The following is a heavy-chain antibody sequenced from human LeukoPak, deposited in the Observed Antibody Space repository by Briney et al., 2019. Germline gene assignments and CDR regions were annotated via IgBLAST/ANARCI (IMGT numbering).Heavy chain of an antibody. CDR2: IWYDGSNK. CDR1: GFTFSSYG. D-gene: IGHD3-10*01. CDR3: ARDPFSMVRGVHSYNWFDP. J-gene: IGHJ5*02. V-gene: IGHV3-33*01. Sequence: GGSLRLSCAASGFTFSSYGMHWVSQARGKGLEWVAVIWYDGSNKYYADSVKGRFTISRDNSKNTLYLQMNSLRAEDTAVYYCARDPFSMVRGVHSYNWFDPWGQGTLLTVSS.